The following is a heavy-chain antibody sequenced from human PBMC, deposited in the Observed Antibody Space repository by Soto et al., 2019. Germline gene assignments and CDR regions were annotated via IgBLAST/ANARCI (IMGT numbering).Heavy chain of an antibody. CDR2: ISSSTSYV. CDR3: ARDPSEGRVGNWFES. CDR1: GFTCSRYG. D-gene: IGHD2-2*01. J-gene: IGHJ5*01. Sequence: PVGALRVSCAASGFTCSRYGMNWLRQAPGKGLEWVASISSSTSYVYYADSVKGRFSTSRDNAKNILYLEMYALRTEDTAVYYCARDPSEGRVGNWFESWGQGTLVTVSS. V-gene: IGHV3-21*06.